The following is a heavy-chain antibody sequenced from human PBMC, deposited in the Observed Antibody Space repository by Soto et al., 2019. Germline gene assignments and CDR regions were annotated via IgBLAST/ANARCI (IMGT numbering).Heavy chain of an antibody. CDR2: IKSKTDGGTT. J-gene: IGHJ4*02. CDR3: TTADIVVVVAAIYLY. CDR1: GFTFSNAW. V-gene: IGHV3-15*01. D-gene: IGHD2-15*01. Sequence: PGGSLRLSCAASGFTFSNAWMSWVRQAPGKGLEWVGRIKSKTDGGTTDYAAPVKGRFTISRDDSKNTLYLQMNSLKTEDTAVYYCTTADIVVVVAAIYLYWGQGTLVTVSS.